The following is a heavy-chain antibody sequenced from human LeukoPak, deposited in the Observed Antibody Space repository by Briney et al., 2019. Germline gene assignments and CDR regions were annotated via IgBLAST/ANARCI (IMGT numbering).Heavy chain of an antibody. CDR3: ARDCNTPNCYVGSLDH. Sequence: GGSLRLSCAASGFTISTYRMSWVRQAPGKGLEWVANIKQDGSEKCSVDSLKGRFNISRDNAENSLYLQMNSLRAADTAVYSCARDCNTPNCYVGSLDHWGQGALVTVSS. CDR2: IKQDGSEK. CDR1: GFTISTYR. J-gene: IGHJ4*02. D-gene: IGHD2-2*01. V-gene: IGHV3-7*01.